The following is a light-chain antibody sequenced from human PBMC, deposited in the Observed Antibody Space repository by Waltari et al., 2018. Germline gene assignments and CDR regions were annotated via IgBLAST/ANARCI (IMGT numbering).Light chain of an antibody. CDR3: CSFSGTLPPSM. CDR2: DVY. V-gene: IGLV2-11*01. J-gene: IGLJ3*02. CDR1: SSDVGTYNY. Sequence: QSALTPPRPDSGSSTPSVTISCTCTSSDVGTYNYVSWYQQQPGKAPKLIIYDVYKRPPGPPVRFSGATCGATAFLTMSGVQADDEASYYCCSFSGTLPPSMFGGGTRVT.